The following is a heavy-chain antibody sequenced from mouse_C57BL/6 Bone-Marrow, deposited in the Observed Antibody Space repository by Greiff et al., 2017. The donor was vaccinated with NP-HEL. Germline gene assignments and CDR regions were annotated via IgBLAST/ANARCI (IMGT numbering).Heavy chain of an antibody. V-gene: IGHV2-2*01. Sequence: VKLVESGPGLVQPSQSLSITCTVSGFSLTSYGVHWVRQSPGKGLEWLGVIWSGGSTDYNAAFISRLSISKDNSKSQVFFKMNSLQADDTAIYYCASYDGYYWGYAMDYWGQGPSAPVSS. CDR1: GFSLTSYG. CDR2: IWSGGST. J-gene: IGHJ4*01. D-gene: IGHD2-3*01. CDR3: ASYDGYYWGYAMDY.